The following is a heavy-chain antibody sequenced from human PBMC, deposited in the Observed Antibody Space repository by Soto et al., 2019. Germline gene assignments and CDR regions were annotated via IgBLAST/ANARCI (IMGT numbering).Heavy chain of an antibody. Sequence: GGSLRLSCAASGFTFSNYWMHWVRQAPGKGLVWVSRINSDGSRTTYADSVKGRFTISRDNAKNTLYLQMTSLRAEDTAVYFCAGGWSFDYWGQGTLVTVSS. CDR3: AGGWSFDY. V-gene: IGHV3-74*01. CDR1: GFTFSNYW. CDR2: INSDGSRT. J-gene: IGHJ4*02. D-gene: IGHD6-19*01.